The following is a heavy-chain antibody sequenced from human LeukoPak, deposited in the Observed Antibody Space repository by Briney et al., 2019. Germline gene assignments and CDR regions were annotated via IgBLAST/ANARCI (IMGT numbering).Heavy chain of an antibody. D-gene: IGHD3-9*01. CDR1: GFTFSNYA. V-gene: IGHV3-23*01. J-gene: IGHJ4*02. CDR3: AKTIYDTVTGYYKVGFDS. Sequence: GGSLRLSCVASGFTFSNYAMDWVRQAPGKGQEWVSGISAMGVSTYYADSAKGRFTISRDNSKKTLYLQLNSLRVEDTAVYYCAKTIYDTVTGYYKVGFDSWGQGTLVTVSS. CDR2: ISAMGVST.